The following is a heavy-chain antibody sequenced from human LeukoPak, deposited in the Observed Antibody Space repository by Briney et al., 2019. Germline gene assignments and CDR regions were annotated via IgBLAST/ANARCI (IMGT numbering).Heavy chain of an antibody. J-gene: IGHJ4*02. CDR1: EYTFTTYY. Sequence: ASVNVSCTASEYTFTTYYMHWVRQAPGQGREWMGIINPSGGSTSYAQKFQGRVTMTRDTSTSTVYMELSSLRSEDTAVYYCARDSPSGSYLASFDYWGQGTLVTVSS. CDR3: ARDSPSGSYLASFDY. CDR2: INPSGGST. D-gene: IGHD1-26*01. V-gene: IGHV1-46*01.